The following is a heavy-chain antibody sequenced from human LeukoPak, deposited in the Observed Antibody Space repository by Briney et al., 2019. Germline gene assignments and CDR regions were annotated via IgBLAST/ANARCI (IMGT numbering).Heavy chain of an antibody. CDR2: INPNSGGT. CDR3: ARDGPGSGWPDY. D-gene: IGHD6-19*01. J-gene: IGHJ4*02. V-gene: IGHV1-2*02. Sequence: ASVKVSCKASGYTFTGYYMHWVRQAPGQGLEWMGWINPNSGGTRYAQKFQGRVTMTRDTSISTAYMELSRLRSDDTAVYYCARDGPGSGWPDYWGQGTLVTVSS. CDR1: GYTFTGYY.